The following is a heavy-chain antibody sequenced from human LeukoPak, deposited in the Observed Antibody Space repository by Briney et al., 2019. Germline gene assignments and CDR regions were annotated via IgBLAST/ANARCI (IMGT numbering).Heavy chain of an antibody. D-gene: IGHD7-27*01. J-gene: IGHJ4*02. Sequence: PGGSLRLSCAASGFTFSSYAMSWVRQAPGKGLEWVSAISGSGGSTYCADSVKGRFTISRDNSRNTLYLQMNSLRAEDTAVYYCAKHLGKSLLYFDYWGQGTLVTVSS. CDR1: GFTFSSYA. CDR2: ISGSGGST. CDR3: AKHLGKSLLYFDY. V-gene: IGHV3-23*01.